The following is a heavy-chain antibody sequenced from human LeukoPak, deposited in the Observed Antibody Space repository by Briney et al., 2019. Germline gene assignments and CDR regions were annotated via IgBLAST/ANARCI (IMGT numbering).Heavy chain of an antibody. Sequence: PGGSLRLSCAASGFAASGFTFSTFGMHWVRQAPGKGLEWVAFIRYDGSNKYYADSVKGRFTISRDNSKNTLYLQMNSLRAEDTAVYYCAKDRVVGIGVQLWLPLDYWGQGTLVTVSS. V-gene: IGHV3-30*02. CDR2: IRYDGSNK. CDR3: AKDRVVGIGVQLWLPLDY. CDR1: GFTFSTFG. D-gene: IGHD5-18*01. J-gene: IGHJ4*02.